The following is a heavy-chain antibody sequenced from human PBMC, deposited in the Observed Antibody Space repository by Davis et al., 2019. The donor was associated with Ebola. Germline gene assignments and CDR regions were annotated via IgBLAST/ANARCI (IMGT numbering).Heavy chain of an antibody. CDR3: AVVGATVY. CDR2: IYYSGST. J-gene: IGHJ4*02. CDR1: GGSISSYY. Sequence: SETLSLTCTVSGGSISSYYWGWIRQPPGKGLEWIGSIYYSGSTYYNPSLKSRVTIPVDTSKNQFSLKLSSVTAADTAVYYCAVVGATVYWGQGTLVTVSS. D-gene: IGHD1-26*01. V-gene: IGHV4-39*01.